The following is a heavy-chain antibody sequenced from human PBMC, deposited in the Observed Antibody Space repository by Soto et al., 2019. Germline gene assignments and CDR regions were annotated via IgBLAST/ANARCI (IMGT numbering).Heavy chain of an antibody. CDR3: ATGVVGGSDPMSWWFDP. CDR1: GGSISSYY. CDR2: IYYSGST. V-gene: IGHV4-59*01. D-gene: IGHD3-10*01. Sequence: QVQLQESGPGLVKPSETLSLTCTVSGGSISSYYWSWIRQPPGKGLEWIGYIYYSGSTNYNPSLKSRVTISVDTSKNQCSLKLSSVTAADPAVYYCATGVVGGSDPMSWWFDPWGQGTLVTVSS. J-gene: IGHJ5*02.